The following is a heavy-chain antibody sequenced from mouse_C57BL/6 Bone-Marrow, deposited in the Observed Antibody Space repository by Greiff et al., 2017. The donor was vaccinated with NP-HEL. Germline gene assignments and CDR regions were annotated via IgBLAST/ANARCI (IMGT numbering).Heavy chain of an antibody. J-gene: IGHJ2*01. CDR2: INPGSGGT. CDR3: ARSSFYYCGSSLDY. Sequence: QVQLQQSGAELVRPGTSVKVSCKASGYAFTNYLIEWVKQRPGQGLEWIGVINPGSGGTNYNEKFKGKATLTADKSSSTAYMQLSSLTSEDSAFDFCARSSFYYCGSSLDYWGQGTTLTVSS. D-gene: IGHD1-1*01. CDR1: GYAFTNYL. V-gene: IGHV1-54*01.